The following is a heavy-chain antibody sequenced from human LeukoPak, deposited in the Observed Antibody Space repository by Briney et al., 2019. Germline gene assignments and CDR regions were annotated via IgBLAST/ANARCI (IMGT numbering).Heavy chain of an antibody. Sequence: PSETLSLTCTVSGGSISSSSYYWGWIRQPPGKGLEWIGSIYYSGSTYYNPSLKSRVTISVDTSKNQFSLKLSSVTAADTAVYYCARRRPNDFWSGYSYYFDYWGQGTLVTVSS. J-gene: IGHJ4*02. CDR2: IYYSGST. CDR1: GGSISSSSYY. V-gene: IGHV4-39*01. CDR3: ARRRPNDFWSGYSYYFDY. D-gene: IGHD3-3*01.